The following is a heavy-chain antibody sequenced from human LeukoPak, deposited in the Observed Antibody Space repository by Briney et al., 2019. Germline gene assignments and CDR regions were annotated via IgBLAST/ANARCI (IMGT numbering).Heavy chain of an antibody. V-gene: IGHV1-18*01. D-gene: IGHD3-22*01. Sequence: ASVKVSCKASGYTFTSYGISWVRQAPGQGLEWMGWISAYNGNTNYAQKLQGRVTMTTDTSTSTAYMELRSLRSDDTAVYYCARDRPYYDSSGYYYGYWGQGTLVTVSS. CDR1: GYTFTSYG. CDR2: ISAYNGNT. J-gene: IGHJ4*02. CDR3: ARDRPYYDSSGYYYGY.